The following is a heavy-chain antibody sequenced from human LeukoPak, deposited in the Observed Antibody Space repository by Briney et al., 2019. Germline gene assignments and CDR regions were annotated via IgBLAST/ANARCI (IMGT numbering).Heavy chain of an antibody. J-gene: IGHJ4*02. D-gene: IGHD6-13*01. V-gene: IGHV3-30-3*01. CDR3: AREEQQLIALDY. Sequence: GGSLRLSCAASGFTFSSYAMHWVRQAPGKGLEWVAVISYDGSNKYYADSVKGRFTISRDNSKNTLYLQMNSLRAEDTAVYYCAREEQQLIALDYWGQGTLVTVSS. CDR1: GFTFSSYA. CDR2: ISYDGSNK.